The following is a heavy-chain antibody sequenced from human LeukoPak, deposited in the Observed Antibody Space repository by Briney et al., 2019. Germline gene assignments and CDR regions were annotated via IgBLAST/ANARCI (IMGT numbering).Heavy chain of an antibody. D-gene: IGHD4-11*01. CDR2: IWSDGTNR. V-gene: IGHV3-33*01. CDR3: ARDAQRGFDYSNSLQY. CDR1: GFTFNHYG. J-gene: IGHJ4*02. Sequence: GGSLTLSCAATGFTFNHYGMHWVRQAPGKGLEWVAVIWSDGTNRYYADSVKGRFTISRDDSRNTVYLQMNSLRSEDTGVYYCARDAQRGFDYSNSLQYWGQGTPVTVST.